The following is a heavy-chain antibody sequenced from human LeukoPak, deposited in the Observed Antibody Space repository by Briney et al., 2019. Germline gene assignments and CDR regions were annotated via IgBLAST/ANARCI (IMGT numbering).Heavy chain of an antibody. J-gene: IGHJ4*02. D-gene: IGHD1-1*01. CDR1: GFTLSSYS. CDR3: ARASNDYFAY. CDR2: ISSISSYI. Sequence: GGSLRLSWAASGFTLSSYSMNWVRQPQRKGLEWDSSISSISSYIYYADSVKGRFTISRDNAKNSLYLQMNSLRAEDTAVYYCARASNDYFAYWGQETLVTVSS. V-gene: IGHV3-21*01.